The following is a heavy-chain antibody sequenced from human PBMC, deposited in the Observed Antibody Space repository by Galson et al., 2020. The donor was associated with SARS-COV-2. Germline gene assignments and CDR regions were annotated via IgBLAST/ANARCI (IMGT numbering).Heavy chain of an antibody. J-gene: IGHJ3*01. V-gene: IGHV4-39*01. Sequence: SETLSLTCTVSGGSISVHTFYWGWIRQPPGKGLEWVGTIYYSGRTDYNPSLRSRVTLSVDTSRNQFSLRLTSVTAADTAVYYCARQTSITICGLRIISAFDVWGQGTMVTVSS. CDR2: IYYSGRT. D-gene: IGHD3-3*01. CDR1: GGSISVHTFY. CDR3: ARQTSITICGLRIISAFDV.